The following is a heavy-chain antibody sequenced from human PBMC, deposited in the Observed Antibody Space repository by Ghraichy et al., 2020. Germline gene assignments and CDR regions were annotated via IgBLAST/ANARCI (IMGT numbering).Heavy chain of an antibody. CDR1: GFTFSSYW. CDR3: ARGHPDTAIVH. Sequence: GESLNISCAASGFTFSSYWMHWVRQAPGKGLVWVSRINSDGSSTSYADSVKGRFTISRDNAKNTLYLQMNSLRAEDTAVYYCARGHPDTAIVHWGQGTLVTVSS. V-gene: IGHV3-74*01. CDR2: INSDGSST. D-gene: IGHD5-18*01. J-gene: IGHJ4*02.